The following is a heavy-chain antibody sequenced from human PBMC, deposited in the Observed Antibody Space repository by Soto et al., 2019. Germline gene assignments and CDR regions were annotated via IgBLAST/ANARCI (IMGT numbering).Heavy chain of an antibody. CDR3: ARDTPTPYYDFWSGLGMDV. Sequence: SETLSLTCTVSGGSISSSSYYWGWIRQPPGKGLEWIGSIYYSGSTYYNPSLKSRVTISVDTSKNQFSLKLSSVTAADTAVYYCARDTPTPYYDFWSGLGMDVWGQGTTVTVSS. J-gene: IGHJ6*02. CDR2: IYYSGST. V-gene: IGHV4-39*07. CDR1: GGSISSSSYY. D-gene: IGHD3-3*01.